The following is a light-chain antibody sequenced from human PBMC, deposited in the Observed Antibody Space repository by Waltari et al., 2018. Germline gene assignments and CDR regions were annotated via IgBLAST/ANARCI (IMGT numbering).Light chain of an antibody. Sequence: AIQLTQSPSSLSAPVGDRVTITCRASQGISSALAWYQQKPGKAPSVLIYAASSLETGVPSRFSGSGSGTDFTLTISSLQPEDFATFYCQQFNSFPPTFGGGTKVEIK. CDR1: QGISSA. CDR2: AAS. CDR3: QQFNSFPPT. J-gene: IGKJ4*02. V-gene: IGKV1-13*02.